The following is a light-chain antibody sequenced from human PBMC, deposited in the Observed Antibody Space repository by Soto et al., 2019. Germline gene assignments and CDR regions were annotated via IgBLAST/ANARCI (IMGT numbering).Light chain of an antibody. CDR3: QQYGSSPPYS. J-gene: IGKJ2*03. Sequence: EIVLTQSPGTLSLSPGERVTLSCRASQSVSSSYLAWYQQKPGQAPRLLIYGASSRATGIPDRFSGSGSGTDFTLTISRLEPEAFAVYYCQQYGSSPPYSFGQGTKLEIQ. CDR2: GAS. V-gene: IGKV3-20*01. CDR1: QSVSSSY.